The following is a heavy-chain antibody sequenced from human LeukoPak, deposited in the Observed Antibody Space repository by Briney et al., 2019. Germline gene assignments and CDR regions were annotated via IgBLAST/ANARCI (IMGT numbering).Heavy chain of an antibody. CDR1: GFTFSSYA. Sequence: GGSLRLSCAASGFTFSSYAMSWVRQAPGKGLEWVSAILGSGGSTYYADSVKGRFTISRDNSKNTLYLQMSSLRAEDTAVYYCATETYYYGSGRTFDYWGQGTLVTVSS. J-gene: IGHJ4*02. V-gene: IGHV3-23*01. CDR2: ILGSGGST. CDR3: ATETYYYGSGRTFDY. D-gene: IGHD3-10*01.